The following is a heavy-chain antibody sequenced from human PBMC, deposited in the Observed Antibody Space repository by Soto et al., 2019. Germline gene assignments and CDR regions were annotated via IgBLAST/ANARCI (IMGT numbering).Heavy chain of an antibody. CDR3: TGGQDNLAVNFDY. V-gene: IGHV3-11*03. CDR2: ITSSSSYT. Sequence: PGGSLRLSCAASGSSFRDYYMSWIRQSPGKGLEWLSYITSSSSYTHYADSVKGRFTISRDNAKNSLYLQMNSLRAEDTAVYYCTGGQDNLAVNFDYWGQGTPVTVS. J-gene: IGHJ4*02. D-gene: IGHD1-1*01. CDR1: GSSFRDYY.